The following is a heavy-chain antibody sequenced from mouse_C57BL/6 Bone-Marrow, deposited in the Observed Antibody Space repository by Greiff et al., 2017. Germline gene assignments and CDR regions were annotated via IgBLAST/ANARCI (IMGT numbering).Heavy chain of an antibody. V-gene: IGHV1-26*01. J-gene: IGHJ4*01. CDR3: AREKITTVVATYYYAMDY. CDR2: INPNNGGT. Sequence: EVQLQQSGPELVKPGASVKISCKASGYTFTDYYMNWVKQSHGKSLEWIGDINPNNGGTSYNTKFTGKAKLTVDKSSSTAYMELRSLTSEDSAVYYCAREKITTVVATYYYAMDYWGQGTSVTVSS. D-gene: IGHD1-1*01. CDR1: GYTFTDYY.